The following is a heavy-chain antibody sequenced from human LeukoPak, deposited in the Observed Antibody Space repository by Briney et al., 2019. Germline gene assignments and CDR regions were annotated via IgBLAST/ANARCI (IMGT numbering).Heavy chain of an antibody. J-gene: IGHJ3*02. D-gene: IGHD6-13*01. Sequence: GGSLRLSCAASGFTFSNAWMSWVRQAPGKGLEWVGRIKSKTDGGTTDYAAPVKGRFTISRDDSKNTLYLQMNSLRAEDTAVYYCAFCMECRFIAAAGTTAFDIWGQGTMVTVSS. CDR2: IKSKTDGGTT. CDR3: AFCMECRFIAAAGTTAFDI. V-gene: IGHV3-15*01. CDR1: GFTFSNAW.